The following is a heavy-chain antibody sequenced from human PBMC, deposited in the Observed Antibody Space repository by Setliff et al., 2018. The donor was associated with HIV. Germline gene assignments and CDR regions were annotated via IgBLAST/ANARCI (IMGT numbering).Heavy chain of an antibody. CDR1: GGSFSGYY. CDR2: INHSGST. Sequence: SETLSLTCAVYGGSFSGYYWSWIRQPPGKGLEWIGEINHSGSTNYNPSLKSRVTISVDTSKNQFSLKLSSVTAADTAVYYCARATVAIFGVVTAILHYFDYWGQGTLVTV. J-gene: IGHJ4*02. V-gene: IGHV4-34*01. D-gene: IGHD3-3*01. CDR3: ARATVAIFGVVTAILHYFDY.